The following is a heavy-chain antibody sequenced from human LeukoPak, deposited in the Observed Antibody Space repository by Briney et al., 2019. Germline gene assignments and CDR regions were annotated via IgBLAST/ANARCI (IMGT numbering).Heavy chain of an antibody. Sequence: GGSLRLSCAASGFTFSSYSMNWVRQAPGKGLEWVSYISSSSSTIYYADSVKGRFTISRDNAKNSLYLQMNSLRAEDTAVYYCAVPPLSGTGSSRPLAGVDAWGQGTTVTVS. CDR2: ISSSSSTI. D-gene: IGHD3-10*01. J-gene: IGHJ6*02. V-gene: IGHV3-48*01. CDR3: AVPPLSGTGSSRPLAGVDA. CDR1: GFTFSSYS.